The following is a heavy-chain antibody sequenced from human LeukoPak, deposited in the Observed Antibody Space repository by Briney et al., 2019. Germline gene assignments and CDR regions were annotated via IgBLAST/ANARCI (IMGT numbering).Heavy chain of an antibody. CDR3: ARLGVGQQLDLDYYFDY. Sequence: GASLQISCKGSGSSFTSYWIGGVRQVPGKGLEWMGIIYPGDSDTRYSPSFQGQVTISADKSISTTYLQWSSLKASDTAMYYCARLGVGQQLDLDYYFDYWGQGTLVTVSS. V-gene: IGHV5-51*01. J-gene: IGHJ4*02. CDR2: IYPGDSDT. CDR1: GSSFTSYW. D-gene: IGHD6-13*01.